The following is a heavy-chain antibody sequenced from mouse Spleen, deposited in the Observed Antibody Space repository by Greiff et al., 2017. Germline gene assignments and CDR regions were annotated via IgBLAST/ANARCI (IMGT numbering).Heavy chain of an antibody. CDR3: ARQGVLYYFDY. CDR2: ISSGGGNT. J-gene: IGHJ2*01. D-gene: IGHD2-14*01. Sequence: EVKLMESGGGLVKLGGSLKLSCAASGFTFSSYAMSWVRQTPEKRLEWVATISSGGGNTYYPDSVKGRFTISRDNAKNTLYLQMSSLKSEDTAMYYCARQGVLYYFDYWGQGTTLTVSS. CDR1: GFTFSSYA. V-gene: IGHV5-9*04.